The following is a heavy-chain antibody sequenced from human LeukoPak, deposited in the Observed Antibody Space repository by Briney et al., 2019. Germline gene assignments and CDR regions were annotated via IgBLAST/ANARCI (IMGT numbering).Heavy chain of an antibody. J-gene: IGHJ4*02. D-gene: IGHD6-6*01. CDR1: GFTVSNNY. V-gene: IGHV3-23*01. Sequence: GGSLRLSCAASGFTVSNNYMTWVRQAPGKGLEWVSAISGSGGSTYYADSVKGRFTISRDNSKNTLYLQMSSLRAEDTAVYYCAKLLTVYSSSPDDYWGQGTLVTVSS. CDR2: ISGSGGST. CDR3: AKLLTVYSSSPDDY.